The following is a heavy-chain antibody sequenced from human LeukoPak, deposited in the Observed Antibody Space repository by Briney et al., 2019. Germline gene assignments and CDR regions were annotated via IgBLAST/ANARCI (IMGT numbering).Heavy chain of an antibody. D-gene: IGHD3-9*01. CDR2: IDASGGAT. CDR3: AKLWGAIFPD. CDR1: GFTFSHYA. J-gene: IGHJ4*02. V-gene: IGHV3-23*01. Sequence: GESLRLSCAASGFTFSHYAMYWVRQAPGKGLEWVSSIDASGGATYYADSVKGRFTISRDNSKNTLYLQMNSLRAEDTAVYYCAKLWGAIFPDWGQGTLVTVSS.